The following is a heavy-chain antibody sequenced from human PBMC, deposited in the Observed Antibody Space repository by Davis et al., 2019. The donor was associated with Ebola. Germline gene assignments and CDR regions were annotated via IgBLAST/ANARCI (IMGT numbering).Heavy chain of an antibody. Sequence: GGSLRLSCPASGFTFSSNSMNWVRQAPGKGLEWVSFISSSSNYIYYADSVKGRFTVSRDNAKNSLYLQMNSLRAEDTAVYYCVRDPALVVTGGGWFFGLWGRGTLVTVSS. CDR2: ISSSSNYI. V-gene: IGHV3-21*01. D-gene: IGHD2-21*02. J-gene: IGHJ2*01. CDR3: VRDPALVVTGGGWFFGL. CDR1: GFTFSSNS.